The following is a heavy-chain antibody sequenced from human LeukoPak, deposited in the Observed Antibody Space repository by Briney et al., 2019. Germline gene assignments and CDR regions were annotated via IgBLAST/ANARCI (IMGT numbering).Heavy chain of an antibody. Sequence: GGSLRLSCAASGFTFSIYGMHWVRQAPGKGLEWVTTISYDGNNKYYADSVKGRFTISRGNSKNTLYLQMNSLGAEDTAVYYCAKDSRSRYCSSSSCSPSHMDVWGQGTTVTVS. CDR1: GFTFSIYG. CDR2: ISYDGNNK. D-gene: IGHD2-2*01. J-gene: IGHJ6*02. CDR3: AKDSRSRYCSSSSCSPSHMDV. V-gene: IGHV3-30*18.